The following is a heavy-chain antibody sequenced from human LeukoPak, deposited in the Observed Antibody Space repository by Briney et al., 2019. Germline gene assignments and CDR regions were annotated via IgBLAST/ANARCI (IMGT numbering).Heavy chain of an antibody. J-gene: IGHJ4*02. CDR1: GYTFTSYG. V-gene: IGHV1-18*01. CDR2: ISAYNGNT. D-gene: IGHD1-1*01. CDR3: ARGRTGTLDY. Sequence: ASVKVSCKASGYTFTSYGISWVRQAPGQGLEWMGWISAYNGNTNYAQKLQGRVTITADESTSTAYMELSSLRSEDTAVYYCARGRTGTLDYWGQGTLVTVSS.